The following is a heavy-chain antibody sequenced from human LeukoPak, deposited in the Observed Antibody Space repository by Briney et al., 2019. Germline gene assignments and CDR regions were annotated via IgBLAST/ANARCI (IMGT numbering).Heavy chain of an antibody. J-gene: IGHJ6*02. D-gene: IGHD6-13*01. Sequence: SETLSLTCTVSGGSISSYYWSWIRQPPGKGLEWIGYIYYSGSTNYNPSLKSRVTISVDTSKNQFSLKLSSETAADTAVYYCARTIAAAGNGMDVWGQGTTVTVSS. V-gene: IGHV4-59*08. CDR3: ARTIAAAGNGMDV. CDR2: IYYSGST. CDR1: GGSISSYY.